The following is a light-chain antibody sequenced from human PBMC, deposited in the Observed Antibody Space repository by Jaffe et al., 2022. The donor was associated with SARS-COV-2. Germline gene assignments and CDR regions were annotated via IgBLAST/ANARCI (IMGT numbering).Light chain of an antibody. CDR2: RNN. CDR3: AAWDDSLSGWV. Sequence: QSVLTQPPSASGTPGQRVTISCSGSGSNIGYNYVYWYQQLPGTAPQLLIYRNNQRPSGVPDRLSGSKSGTSASLAISGLRSEDEADYYCAAWDDSLSGWVFGGGTKLTVL. J-gene: IGLJ3*02. V-gene: IGLV1-47*01. CDR1: GSNIGYNY.